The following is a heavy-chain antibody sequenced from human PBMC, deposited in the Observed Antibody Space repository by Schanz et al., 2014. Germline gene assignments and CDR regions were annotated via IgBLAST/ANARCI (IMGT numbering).Heavy chain of an antibody. CDR3: AKDRWRATVMVDAFDI. CDR1: GLTFRQYA. Sequence: EGQLVESGGVLVQPGRSLRLSCAGSGLTFRQYAIHWVRHAPGKGLEWVSGIGGSGGSTDYADSVKGRFTISRDNSKNTVHLQMNSLRAEDTAVYFCAKDRWRATVMVDAFDIWGQGTKVTVSS. CDR2: IGGSGGST. V-gene: IGHV3-23*04. J-gene: IGHJ3*02. D-gene: IGHD4-4*01.